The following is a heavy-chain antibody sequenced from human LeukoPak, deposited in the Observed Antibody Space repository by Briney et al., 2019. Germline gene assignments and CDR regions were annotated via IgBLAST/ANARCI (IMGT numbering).Heavy chain of an antibody. CDR1: GGSISSGDYY. CDR2: IYYSGST. J-gene: IGHJ5*02. CDR3: ARDRGYCSSTSCYSWFDP. Sequence: PSETLSLTCTVSGGSISSGDYYWRWIRQPPGKGLEWIGYIYYSGSTYYNPSLKSRVTISVDTSKNQFSLKLSSVTAADTAVYYCARDRGYCSSTSCYSWFDPWGQGTLVTVSS. D-gene: IGHD2-2*01. V-gene: IGHV4-30-4*08.